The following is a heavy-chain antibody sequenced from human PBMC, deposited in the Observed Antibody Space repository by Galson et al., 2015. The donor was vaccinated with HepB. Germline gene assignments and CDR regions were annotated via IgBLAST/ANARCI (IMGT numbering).Heavy chain of an antibody. Sequence: SVKVSCKASGYTFTSYAMHWVRQAPGQRLEWMGRINAGNGNSKYSQKFQGRVTITRDTSASTAYMELSSLRSEDTAVYYCARWGGAPEAVAGYDAFDIWGQGTMVTVSS. CDR3: ARWGGAPEAVAGYDAFDI. D-gene: IGHD6-19*01. CDR1: GYTFTSYA. J-gene: IGHJ3*02. CDR2: INAGNGNS. V-gene: IGHV1-3*01.